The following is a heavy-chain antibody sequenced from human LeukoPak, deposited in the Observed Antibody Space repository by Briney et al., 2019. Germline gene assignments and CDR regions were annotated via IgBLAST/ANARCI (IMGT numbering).Heavy chain of an antibody. Sequence: VASVKVSCKASGYTFTSYGINWVRHATGQGLEWMGWMSPNSGDTGYAQKFQGRVTMTRDTSISTAYMELTSLRSEDTAIYYCARGPPNWGFDFWGQGALVTVSS. CDR3: ARGPPNWGFDF. CDR1: GYTFTSYG. CDR2: MSPNSGDT. V-gene: IGHV1-8*02. D-gene: IGHD7-27*01. J-gene: IGHJ4*02.